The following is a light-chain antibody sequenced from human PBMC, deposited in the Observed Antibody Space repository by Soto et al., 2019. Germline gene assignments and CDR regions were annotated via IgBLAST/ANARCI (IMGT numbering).Light chain of an antibody. J-gene: IGKJ1*01. CDR2: KSS. V-gene: IGKV1-5*03. CDR1: QSVSIW. Sequence: DIQMTQSPSTLSASEGDRVTISCRASQSVSIWLAWYQQKPGRAPKLLIYKSSILESGVPSRFSGSGSGTEFTLTISSLQPDDFATYYCQQFNTSPWTFGQGPKVEIK. CDR3: QQFNTSPWT.